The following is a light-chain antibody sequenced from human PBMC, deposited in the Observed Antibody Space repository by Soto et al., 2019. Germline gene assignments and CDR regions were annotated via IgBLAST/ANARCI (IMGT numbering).Light chain of an antibody. CDR2: GAS. CDR1: QTLTDSY. Sequence: EIVLTQSPGTLSVSLGERATLSCKASQTLTDSYLAWYQLKPGQAPRLLIYGASVRATGIPDRFSGSGSGTDFTLTISRLEPEDFAVYFCQHYGTSPLSVFGPGTKVDIK. CDR3: QHYGTSPLSV. V-gene: IGKV3-20*01. J-gene: IGKJ3*01.